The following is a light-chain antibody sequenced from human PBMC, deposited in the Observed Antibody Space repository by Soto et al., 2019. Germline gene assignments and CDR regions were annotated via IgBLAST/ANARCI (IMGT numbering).Light chain of an antibody. CDR2: LGS. Sequence: DIVMTQSPLSLPVTPGEPASISCRSSQSLLHSNGYNYLDWYLQKPGQSPQLLIYLGSNRASGVPDRISGSGSGTEFTLTISSLQSEDFAVYYCQQYNNWPPWTYGPGTKVDIK. J-gene: IGKJ1*01. CDR3: QQYNNWPPWT. CDR1: QSLLHSNGYNY. V-gene: IGKV2-28*01.